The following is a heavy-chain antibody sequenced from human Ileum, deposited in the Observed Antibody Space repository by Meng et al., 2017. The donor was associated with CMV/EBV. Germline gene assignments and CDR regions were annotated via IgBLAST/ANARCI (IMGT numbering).Heavy chain of an antibody. V-gene: IGHV1-46*01. D-gene: IGHD5-12*01. Sequence: ASVKVSCKASGYTFTSHYIHGVRQAPGQGLEWMGIINPSAGSTTYAQKFQGRVTMTRDTSTSTVYMELSSLRSEDTAVYYCAREGRGYSGGLYYYDGIDVWGQGTTVTVSS. J-gene: IGHJ6*02. CDR2: INPSAGST. CDR3: AREGRGYSGGLYYYDGIDV. CDR1: GYTFTSHY.